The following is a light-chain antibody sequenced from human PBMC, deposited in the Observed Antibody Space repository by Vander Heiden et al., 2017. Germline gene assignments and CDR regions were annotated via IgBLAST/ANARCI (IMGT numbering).Light chain of an antibody. J-gene: IGLJ3*02. CDR1: SGHCSYA. CDR2: LNSDGSH. Sequence: QLVLPQSPSASASLGASVKLTCTLSSGHCSYAIAWHQQQPEKGPRCLMKLNSDGSHSEGDGIPDRFSGSSSGAERYLTISSLQSEDEADYYCQTWGTGFWVFGGGTKLTVL. V-gene: IGLV4-69*01. CDR3: QTWGTGFWV.